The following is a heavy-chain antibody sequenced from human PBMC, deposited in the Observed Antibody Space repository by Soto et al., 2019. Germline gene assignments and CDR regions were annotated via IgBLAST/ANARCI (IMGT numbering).Heavy chain of an antibody. Sequence: SETLSLTCTVSGGSISSYYWSWIRQPPGKGLEWIGYIYYSGSTNYNPSLKSRVTISVDTSKNTFSLKLSSVTAADTAVYYCARRSNYDYIWGSYKAFDIWGQGTIVTVSS. D-gene: IGHD3-16*01. CDR3: ARRSNYDYIWGSYKAFDI. CDR2: IYYSGST. J-gene: IGHJ3*02. V-gene: IGHV4-59*08. CDR1: GGSISSYY.